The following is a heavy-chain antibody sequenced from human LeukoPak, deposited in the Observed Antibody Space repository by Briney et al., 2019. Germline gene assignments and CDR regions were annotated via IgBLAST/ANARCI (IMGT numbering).Heavy chain of an antibody. CDR1: GYTFTGYY. CDR2: INPNSGGT. D-gene: IGHD3-10*01. Sequence: ASVEVSCKASGYTFTGYYMHWVRQAPGQGLEWMGWINPNSGGTNYAQKFQGRVTMTGDTSISTAYMELSRLRSDDTAVYYCARGSTVLLWFGESDYWGQGTLVTVSS. J-gene: IGHJ4*02. CDR3: ARGSTVLLWFGESDY. V-gene: IGHV1-2*02.